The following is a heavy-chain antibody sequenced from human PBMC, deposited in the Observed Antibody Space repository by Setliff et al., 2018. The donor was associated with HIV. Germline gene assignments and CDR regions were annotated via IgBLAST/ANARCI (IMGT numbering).Heavy chain of an antibody. CDR1: GFTFRDHY. V-gene: IGHV3-72*01. J-gene: IGHJ5*02. CDR3: TSRS. Sequence: GSLRLSCAASGFTFRDHYMDWVRQAPGKGLEWVGRTGNKASSDTTQYAASVKGRFTISRDDSKNSVFLQMNSLKTEDTAVYYCTSRSWGQGTLVTVSS. CDR2: TGNKASSDTT.